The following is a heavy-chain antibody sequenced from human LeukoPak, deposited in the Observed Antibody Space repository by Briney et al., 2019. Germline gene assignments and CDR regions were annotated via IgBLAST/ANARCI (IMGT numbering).Heavy chain of an antibody. V-gene: IGHV4-59*01. D-gene: IGHD1-26*01. CDR2: ISYTGST. Sequence: PSETLSLTCTVSGGSLSGYYWTWIRQPPGKGLEGIGYISYTGSTKYNPSLKSRVTISVDTSKTQVSLNLSSVTAADTAVYYCALDLRGDGTYSFDYWGQGTLVTVSS. CDR3: ALDLRGDGTYSFDY. CDR1: GGSLSGYY. J-gene: IGHJ4*02.